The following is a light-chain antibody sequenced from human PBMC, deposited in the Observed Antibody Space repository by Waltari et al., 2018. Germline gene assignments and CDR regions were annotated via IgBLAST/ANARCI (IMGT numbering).Light chain of an antibody. CDR1: QSLVHSEGNNY. V-gene: IGKV2-30*02. CDR3: MQATHWPWT. Sequence: DVVMTQSPLSLPVTVGQPASISCRSSQSLVHSEGNNYLSWFHQRPGQSPGRLIFKVSHRDSGVPERFSGSGSGTDFTLKISRVEAEDVGVYYCMQATHWPWTFGQGTKVEIK. CDR2: KVS. J-gene: IGKJ1*01.